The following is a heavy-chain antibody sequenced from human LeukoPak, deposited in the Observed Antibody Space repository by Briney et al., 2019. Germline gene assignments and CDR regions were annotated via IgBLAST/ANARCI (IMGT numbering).Heavy chain of an antibody. CDR3: ARRPYYYGMDV. CDR2: IYPSDSDT. J-gene: IGHJ6*02. Sequence: GESLKIFCKGSGYTFTTYWIGWVRQMPGKGLEWMGIIYPSDSDTRYSPSFQGQVTISVDKSISTAYLQWSNLRASDTAIYYCARRPYYYGMDVWGQGTAVTVSS. V-gene: IGHV5-51*01. CDR1: GYTFTTYW.